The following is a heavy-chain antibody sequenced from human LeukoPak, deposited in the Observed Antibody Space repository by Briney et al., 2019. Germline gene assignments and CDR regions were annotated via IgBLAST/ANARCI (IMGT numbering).Heavy chain of an antibody. Sequence: PGGSLRLSCAASGFTFSSYAMHWVRQAPGKGLEYVSAISSNGGSTYYANSVKGRFTISRDNSKNTLYLQMGSLRAEDMAVYYCARGHRGMTIFPTGLFDYWGQGTLVTVSS. V-gene: IGHV3-64*01. CDR1: GFTFSSYA. D-gene: IGHD3-3*01. J-gene: IGHJ4*02. CDR3: ARGHRGMTIFPTGLFDY. CDR2: ISSNGGST.